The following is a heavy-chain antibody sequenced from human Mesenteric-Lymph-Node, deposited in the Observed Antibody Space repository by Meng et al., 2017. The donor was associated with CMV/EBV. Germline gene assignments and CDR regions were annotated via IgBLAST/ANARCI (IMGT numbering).Heavy chain of an antibody. V-gene: IGHV5-51*01. CDR1: GYIFTSYW. D-gene: IGHD5-12*01. CDR3: ARRAYSSGGEGHFDY. J-gene: IGHJ4*02. CDR2: IYPGDSDT. Sequence: GESLKISCKGSGYIFTSYWIGWVRQMPGKGLEWMGIIYPGDSDTRYSPSFQGQVTISADKSITTAYLQWSSLKASDTAMYYCARRAYSSGGEGHFDYWGQGTLVTVSS.